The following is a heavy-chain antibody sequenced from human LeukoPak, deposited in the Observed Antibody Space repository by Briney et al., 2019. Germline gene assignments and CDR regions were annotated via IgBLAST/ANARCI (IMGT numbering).Heavy chain of an antibody. V-gene: IGHV4-39*07. CDR3: ARDGGPWTGTRRGYWFDP. Sequence: SETLSLTCTVSGGSISSSSYYGGWIRQPPGKGLEWIVSIYYSGSTYYNPSRKSRVTISVDTSKTQFSLKLSSVTAADTAVYYCARDGGPWTGTRRGYWFDPWGQGTLVTVSS. CDR1: GGSISSSSYY. D-gene: IGHD1-7*01. CDR2: IYYSGST. J-gene: IGHJ5*02.